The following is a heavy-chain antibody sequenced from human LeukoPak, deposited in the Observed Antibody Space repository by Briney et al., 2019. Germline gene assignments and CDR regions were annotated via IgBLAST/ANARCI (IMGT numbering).Heavy chain of an antibody. CDR3: ARHLGATALYNYQYMDV. CDR1: GGSISSYY. CDR2: IYYSGST. D-gene: IGHD1-26*01. J-gene: IGHJ6*03. Sequence: PSETLSLTCTVSGGSISSYYWSWIRQPPGKGLEWIGYIYYSGSTNYNPSLKSRVTISVDTSKNQFSLKLSSVTAADTAVYYCARHLGATALYNYQYMDVWGKGTTAIVSS. V-gene: IGHV4-59*01.